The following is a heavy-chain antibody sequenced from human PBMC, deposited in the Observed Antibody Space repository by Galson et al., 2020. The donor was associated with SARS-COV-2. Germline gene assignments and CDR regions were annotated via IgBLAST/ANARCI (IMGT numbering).Heavy chain of an antibody. V-gene: IGHV5-51*01. CDR1: SSFTDYW. CDR2: IRPGDSDR. D-gene: IGHD2-2*01. CDR3: ARRGGYCSSTTCYDY. J-gene: IGHJ4*02. Sequence: SSFTDYWIGWVRQMPGKALEWMGSIRPGDSDRRYSPSFQGQVTISADKSIGTAYLQWSSLKASDTAMYYCARRGGYCSSTTCYDYWGPGTRVTVSS.